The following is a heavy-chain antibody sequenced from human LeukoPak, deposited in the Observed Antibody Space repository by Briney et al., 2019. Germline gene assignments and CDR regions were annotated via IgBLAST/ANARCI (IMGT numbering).Heavy chain of an antibody. CDR1: GYIFIDYQ. CDR2: INPNGGGT. CDR3: ARVRYRLAETYIDY. J-gene: IGHJ4*02. D-gene: IGHD3-16*01. V-gene: IGHV1-2*02. Sequence: ASVKVSCKTSGYIFIDYQLNWVRQAPGEGLEWMAWINPNGGGTKYAQKFQDRLTMTRDTSISTAYMELSRLRSDDTAVYYCARVRYRLAETYIDYWGQGTLVTVSS.